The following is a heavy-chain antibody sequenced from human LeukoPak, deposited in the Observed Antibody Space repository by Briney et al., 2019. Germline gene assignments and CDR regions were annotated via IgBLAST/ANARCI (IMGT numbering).Heavy chain of an antibody. CDR2: ISSSSTI. CDR1: GFTFDDYA. J-gene: IGHJ4*02. D-gene: IGHD4-17*01. Sequence: GGSLRLSCGASGFTFDDYAMSWVRQAPGKGLEWVSYISSSSTIYYADSVKGRFTISRDNAKNSLYLQMNSLRAEDTAVYYCARHGDYLFRLSETLDYWGQGTLVTVSS. V-gene: IGHV3-69-1*01. CDR3: ARHGDYLFRLSETLDY.